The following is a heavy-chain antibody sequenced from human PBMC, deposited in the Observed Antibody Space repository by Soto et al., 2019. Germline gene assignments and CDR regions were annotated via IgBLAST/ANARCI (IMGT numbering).Heavy chain of an antibody. CDR3: ARVPYCSSSSCYSYFDS. CDR1: GFTLSNYW. CDR2: ISSDGSGT. D-gene: IGHD2-2*01. V-gene: IGHV3-74*01. Sequence: EVQLVESGGGLVQPGGSLRLSCAASGFTLSNYWMHWARQAPGKGLVWVSRISSDGSGTNYADSVKGRFTISRDNAKNTLHLQMNSLRAEDTAVYYCARVPYCSSSSCYSYFDSWGQGTLVTVSS. J-gene: IGHJ4*02.